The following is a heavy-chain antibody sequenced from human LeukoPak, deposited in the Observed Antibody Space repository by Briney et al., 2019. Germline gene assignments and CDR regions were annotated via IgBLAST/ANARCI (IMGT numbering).Heavy chain of an antibody. V-gene: IGHV1-2*02. CDR2: INPNSGGT. CDR3: ARASPRVGCSGGSCYSSYWFDP. CDR1: GYTFTGYY. D-gene: IGHD2-15*01. Sequence: VASVKVSCKASGYTFTGYYMHWVRQAPGQGLEWMGWINPNSGGTNYAQKFQGRVTMTRDTSISTAYMELSRLRSDDTAVYYCARASPRVGCSGGSCYSSYWFDPWGQGTLVTVSS. J-gene: IGHJ5*02.